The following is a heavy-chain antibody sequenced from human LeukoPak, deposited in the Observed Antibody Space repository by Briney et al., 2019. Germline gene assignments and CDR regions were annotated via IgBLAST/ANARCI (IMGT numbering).Heavy chain of an antibody. CDR2: ISSSSSYI. J-gene: IGHJ4*02. Sequence: PGGSLRLSCAASGFTFSSYSMNWVRQAPGKGLEWVSSISSSSSYIYYADSVKGRFTISRDNAKNSLYLQMNSLRAEDTAVYYCARDLVGLLPLDYWGQGTLVTVSS. D-gene: IGHD1-26*01. CDR3: ARDLVGLLPLDY. V-gene: IGHV3-21*01. CDR1: GFTFSSYS.